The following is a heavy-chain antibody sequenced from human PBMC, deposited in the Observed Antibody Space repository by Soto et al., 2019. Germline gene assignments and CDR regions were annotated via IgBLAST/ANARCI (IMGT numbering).Heavy chain of an antibody. CDR1: GYSFTSYW. CDR3: SRHASDWGSVY. Sequence: GESLKISCKGSGYSFTSYWIGWVRQMPGKGLEWMGMIYPGDSDTRYSPSFQGQVTISADRSISAAYLQWRSLKASDTAMYDCSRHASDWGSVYWGQGTLVTVSS. CDR2: IYPGDSDT. J-gene: IGHJ4*02. V-gene: IGHV5-51*01. D-gene: IGHD2-21*01.